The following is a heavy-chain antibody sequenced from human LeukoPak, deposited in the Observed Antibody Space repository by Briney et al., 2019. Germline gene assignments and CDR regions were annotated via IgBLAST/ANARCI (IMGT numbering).Heavy chain of an antibody. Sequence: ASVKVSCKASGYTFTGYYMHWVRQAPGQGLEWMGRINPNSGGTNYAQKFQGRVTMTRDTSISTAYMELSRLRSDDTAVYYCARDVEYCSGGSCHTTFDYWGQGTLVTVSS. CDR3: ARDVEYCSGGSCHTTFDY. CDR1: GYTFTGYY. D-gene: IGHD2-15*01. CDR2: INPNSGGT. J-gene: IGHJ4*02. V-gene: IGHV1-2*06.